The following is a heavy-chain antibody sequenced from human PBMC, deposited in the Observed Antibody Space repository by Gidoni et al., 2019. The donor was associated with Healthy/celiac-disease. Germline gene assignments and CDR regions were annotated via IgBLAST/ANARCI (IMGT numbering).Heavy chain of an antibody. V-gene: IGHV1-69*06. J-gene: IGHJ6*02. CDR2: IIPIFGTA. Sequence: QVQLVQSGAEVKKPGSSVKVSCKASGGTFSRYAISWVRQAPGQGLEWMGGIIPIFGTANYAQKFQGRVTITADKSTSTAYMELSSLRSEDTAVYYCARGIRRRLVNDYYYYGMDVWGQGTTVTVSS. CDR1: GGTFSRYA. D-gene: IGHD3-10*01. CDR3: ARGIRRRLVNDYYYYGMDV.